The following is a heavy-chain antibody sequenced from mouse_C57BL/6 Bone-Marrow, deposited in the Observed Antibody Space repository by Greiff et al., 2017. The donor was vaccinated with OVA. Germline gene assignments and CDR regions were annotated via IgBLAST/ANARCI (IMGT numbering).Heavy chain of an antibody. J-gene: IGHJ1*03. CDR1: GFTFSSYA. V-gene: IGHV5-4*01. CDR3: ARDSLSEYDSWYFDV. CDR2: ISDGGSYT. Sequence: EVKLVESGGGLVKPGGSLKLSCAASGFTFSSYAMSWVRQTPEKRLEWVANISDGGSYTYYPDNVKGRFTISRDNANTNLYLQMSHLKSEDTAMYYCARDSLSEYDSWYFDVWGTGTTVTVSS. D-gene: IGHD2-4*01.